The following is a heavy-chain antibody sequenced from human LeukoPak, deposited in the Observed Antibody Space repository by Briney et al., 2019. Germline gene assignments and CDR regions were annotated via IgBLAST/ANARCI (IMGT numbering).Heavy chain of an antibody. D-gene: IGHD1-1*01. V-gene: IGHV4-34*01. Sequence: SETLSLTCAVYGGSFSGYYWSWIRQPPGKGLEWIGEINHSGSTNYNPSLKSRVTISVDTSKNQFSLKLSSVTAADTAVYYCARHSGWNVLYSGLDVWGQGTTVTVSS. J-gene: IGHJ6*02. CDR3: ARHSGWNVLYSGLDV. CDR1: GGSFSGYY. CDR2: INHSGST.